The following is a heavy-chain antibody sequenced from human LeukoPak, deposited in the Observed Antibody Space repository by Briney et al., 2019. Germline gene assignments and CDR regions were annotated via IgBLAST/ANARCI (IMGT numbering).Heavy chain of an antibody. CDR3: AKDLMRGCSSTSCYAGDY. J-gene: IGHJ4*02. D-gene: IGHD2-2*01. V-gene: IGHV3-23*01. CDR2: SSGSGGST. CDR1: GFTFSSYA. Sequence: GGSLRLSCAASGFTFSSYAMSRVRQAPGKGLEWVSASSGSGGSTYYADSVKGRFTISRDNSKNTLYLQMNSLRAEDTAVYYCAKDLMRGCSSTSCYAGDYWGQGTLVTVSS.